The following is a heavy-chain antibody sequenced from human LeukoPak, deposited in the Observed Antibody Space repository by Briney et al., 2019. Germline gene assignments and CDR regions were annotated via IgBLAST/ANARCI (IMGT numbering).Heavy chain of an antibody. J-gene: IGHJ6*02. Sequence: SETLSLTCTVSGASVSNYYWSWIRQPPGKGLEWIGYIYYSGSTNYNPSLKSRVTISVDTSKNQFSLKLSSVTAADAAVYYCARVGGTNYYYYGMDVWGQGTTVTVSS. D-gene: IGHD3-16*01. CDR2: IYYSGST. V-gene: IGHV4-59*02. CDR1: GASVSNYY. CDR3: ARVGGTNYYYYGMDV.